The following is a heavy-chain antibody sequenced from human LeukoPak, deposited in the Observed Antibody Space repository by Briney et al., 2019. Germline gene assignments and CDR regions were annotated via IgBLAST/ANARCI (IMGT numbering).Heavy chain of an antibody. CDR2: ISWNSGNI. D-gene: IGHD1-1*01. CDR3: AKGTTGTTGGRFDP. Sequence: GGSLRLSCAASGFTFDDYAMHWVRQAPGKGLEWVSGISWNSGNIGYADSVKGRFTISRDNAKNSLYLQMNSLRAEDMALCYCAKGTTGTTGGRFDPWGQGTLVTVSS. CDR1: GFTFDDYA. V-gene: IGHV3-9*03. J-gene: IGHJ5*02.